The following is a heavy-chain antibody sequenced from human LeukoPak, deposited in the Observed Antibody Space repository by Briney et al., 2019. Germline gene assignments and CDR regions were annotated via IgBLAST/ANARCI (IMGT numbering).Heavy chain of an antibody. CDR3: ARPNGGHGREGAAAGIGAFDI. Sequence: SETLSLTCTVSGGSISSSSYYWGWIRQPPGKGLEWIGSIYYSGSTYYNPSLKSRVTISVDTSKNQFSLKLSSVTAADTAVYSCARPNGGHGREGAAAGIGAFDIWGQGTMVTVSS. J-gene: IGHJ3*02. V-gene: IGHV4-39*01. CDR1: GGSISSSSYY. CDR2: IYYSGST. D-gene: IGHD6-13*01.